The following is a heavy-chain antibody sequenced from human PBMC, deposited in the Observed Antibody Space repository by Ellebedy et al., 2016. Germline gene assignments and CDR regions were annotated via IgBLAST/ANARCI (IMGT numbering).Heavy chain of an antibody. CDR3: ARDGSEWSRDY. V-gene: IGHV3-21*01. Sequence: GGSLRLXCAASGFTFSSYSMNWVRQAPGKGLEWVSSISSSSSYIYYADSVKGRFTISRDNAKNSLYLQMNSLRAEDTAVYYCARDGSEWSRDYWGQGTLVTVSS. D-gene: IGHD3-3*01. CDR1: GFTFSSYS. J-gene: IGHJ4*02. CDR2: ISSSSSYI.